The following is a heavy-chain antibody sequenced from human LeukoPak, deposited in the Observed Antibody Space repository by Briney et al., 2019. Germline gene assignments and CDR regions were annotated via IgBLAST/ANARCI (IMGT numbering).Heavy chain of an antibody. D-gene: IGHD2-15*01. Sequence: QSGGSLRLSCVASGFIFSSYGMHWVRQAPGKGLEWVAFIRYDGSNEYYADSVKGRFTISRDNSKNTLYLQMNSLRAEDTAVYYCAKDPRGGRYCSGGSCYSFFDYWGQGTLVTVSS. CDR2: IRYDGSNE. J-gene: IGHJ4*02. CDR3: AKDPRGGRYCSGGSCYSFFDY. CDR1: GFIFSSYG. V-gene: IGHV3-30*02.